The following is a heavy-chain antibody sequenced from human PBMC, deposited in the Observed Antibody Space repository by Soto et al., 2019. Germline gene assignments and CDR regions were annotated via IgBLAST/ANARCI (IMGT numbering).Heavy chain of an antibody. Sequence: QVQLVQSGAEVKKPGASVKVSCKASGYTLTTISCVRQAPGQGLEWMGWINAYNGNKNSAQKFRGRVTMTTDTSTSTAYMELRSLRSEDTAVYYCARDCGGSWYQMFDYWGQGTLVTVSS. V-gene: IGHV1-18*01. D-gene: IGHD2-15*01. CDR1: GYTLTT. CDR3: ARDCGGSWYQMFDY. CDR2: INAYNGNK. J-gene: IGHJ4*02.